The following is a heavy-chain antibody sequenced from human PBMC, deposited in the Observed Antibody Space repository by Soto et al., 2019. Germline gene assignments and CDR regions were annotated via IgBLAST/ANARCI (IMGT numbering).Heavy chain of an antibody. CDR2: ISAYNGNT. D-gene: IGHD3-10*01. V-gene: IGHV1-18*01. J-gene: IGHJ6*02. CDR3: AGVAITLVRGVSFYYYYGMDV. CDR1: GYTFTSYG. Sequence: QVQLVQSGAEVKKPGASVKVSCKASGYTFTSYGISWVRQAPGQGLEWMGWISAYNGNTNYAQKLQGRVTMTTDTYTSTAYMEVRSMRSDDTAVYYLAGVAITLVRGVSFYYYYGMDVWGQGTTVTVSS.